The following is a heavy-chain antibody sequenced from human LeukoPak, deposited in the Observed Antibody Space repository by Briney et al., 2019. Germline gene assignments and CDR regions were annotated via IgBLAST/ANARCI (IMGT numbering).Heavy chain of an antibody. V-gene: IGHV4-39*01. CDR3: ARQRADYYYYYMDV. CDR1: GGSISGTNSY. CDR2: IYFSGST. Sequence: NSSETLSLTCIVSGGSISGTNSYWAWIRQPAGKGLEWIGSIYFSGSTFYKSSLESRLNMSVGMSKNQFSLKVRSVTAADTAVYYCARQRADYYYYYMDVWGKGTTVTVSS. J-gene: IGHJ6*03.